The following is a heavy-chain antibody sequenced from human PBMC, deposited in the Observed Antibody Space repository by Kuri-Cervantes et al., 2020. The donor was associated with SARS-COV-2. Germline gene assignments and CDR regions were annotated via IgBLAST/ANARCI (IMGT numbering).Heavy chain of an antibody. CDR1: GFTFSGSA. CDR3: ASLDHGLGSYYHTFPHDY. D-gene: IGHD3-10*01. CDR2: IRSKANSYAT. J-gene: IGHJ4*02. Sequence: GGSLRLSCAASGFTFSGSAMHWVRQASGKGLEWVGRIRSKANSYATAYAASVKGRFTISRDDSKNTAYLQMNSLKTEDTAVYYCASLDHGLGSYYHTFPHDYWGLGTQVTVSS. V-gene: IGHV3-73*01.